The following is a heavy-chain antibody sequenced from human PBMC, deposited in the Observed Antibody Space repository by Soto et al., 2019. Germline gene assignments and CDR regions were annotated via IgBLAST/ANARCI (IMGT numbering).Heavy chain of an antibody. CDR1: GFTFSIYA. CDR2: ISYSGSST. CDR3: AKCAGDTATSCYRGIDY. D-gene: IGHD2-2*02. V-gene: IGHV3-23*01. Sequence: EVQLLESGGGLVQPGESLKLSCAASGFTFSIYAMSWVRQAPGTGLELVSGISYSGSSTYYADSVKGRFTISRDNSKNTLYLQMNSLRGEDTAIYYCAKCAGDTATSCYRGIDYWGRGTLVTVSS. J-gene: IGHJ4*02.